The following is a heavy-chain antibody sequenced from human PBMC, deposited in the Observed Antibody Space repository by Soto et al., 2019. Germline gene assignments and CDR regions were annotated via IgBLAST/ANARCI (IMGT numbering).Heavy chain of an antibody. Sequence: QLQLQESGPGLVKPSETLSLTCTVSGGSSSSSSYYWGWIRQPPGKGLEWIGSIYYSGSTYYNPSLTSRVTISVDTSKNQFSLKLSSVTAADTAVYYCARRGSSSWYGYWGQGTLVTVSS. CDR1: GGSSSSSSYY. D-gene: IGHD6-13*01. V-gene: IGHV4-39*01. CDR3: ARRGSSSWYGY. J-gene: IGHJ4*02. CDR2: IYYSGST.